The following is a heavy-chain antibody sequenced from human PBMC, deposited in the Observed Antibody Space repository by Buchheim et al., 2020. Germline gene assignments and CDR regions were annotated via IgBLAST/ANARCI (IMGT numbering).Heavy chain of an antibody. CDR3: ARTVGVFEI. J-gene: IGHJ3*02. Sequence: QLQLQESGPGLVKPSQTLSLTCAVSGGSIRSGGYSWSWIRQPPGKGLEWIGNVYHSGSTNYNPTLKSRVTISVDRSKNQFFLELSSATAADTAVYYCARTVGVFEIWGQGT. CDR2: VYHSGST. CDR1: GGSIRSGGYS. V-gene: IGHV4-30-2*01. D-gene: IGHD2-8*01.